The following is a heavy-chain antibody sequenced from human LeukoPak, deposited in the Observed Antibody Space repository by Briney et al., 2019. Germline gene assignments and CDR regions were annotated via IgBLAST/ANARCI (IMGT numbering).Heavy chain of an antibody. D-gene: IGHD2-2*01. Sequence: PSETLSFTCAVYGGSFSGYYWSWIRQPPGKGLEWIGEINHSGSTNYNPSLKSRVTISVDTSKNQFSLKLSSVTAADTAVYYCARGISSTSSNWFDPWGQGTLVTVSS. J-gene: IGHJ5*02. CDR3: ARGISSTSSNWFDP. CDR1: GGSFSGYY. V-gene: IGHV4-34*01. CDR2: INHSGST.